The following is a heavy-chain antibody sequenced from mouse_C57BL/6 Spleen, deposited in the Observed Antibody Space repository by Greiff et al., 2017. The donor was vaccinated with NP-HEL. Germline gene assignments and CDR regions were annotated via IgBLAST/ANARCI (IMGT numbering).Heavy chain of an antibody. CDR1: GFTFSSYG. J-gene: IGHJ3*01. CDR2: ISSGGSYT. D-gene: IGHD4-1*01. V-gene: IGHV5-6*02. CDR3: ARQGELGTSPY. Sequence: DVMLVESGGDLVKPGGSLKLSCAASGFTFSSYGMSWVRQTPDKRLEWVATISSGGSYTYYPDSVKGRFTISRDNAKNTLYLQMSSLKSEDTAMYYCARQGELGTSPYWGQGTLVTVSA.